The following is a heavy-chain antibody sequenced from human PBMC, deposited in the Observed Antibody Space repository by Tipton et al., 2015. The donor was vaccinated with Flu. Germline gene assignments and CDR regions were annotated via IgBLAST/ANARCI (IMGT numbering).Heavy chain of an antibody. CDR3: ARGFIRLCDY. CDR2: IRSSGTAT. V-gene: IGHV3-48*03. J-gene: IGHJ4*02. Sequence: SLRLSCAASQFTFSSHSMSWVRQAPGKGLEWVSYIRSSGTATYYADSVKGRFTVSRDNAKNSLYLQMNGLRAEDTAIYYCARGFIRLCDYWGQGTLVSVSS. CDR1: QFTFSSHS. D-gene: IGHD3-16*01.